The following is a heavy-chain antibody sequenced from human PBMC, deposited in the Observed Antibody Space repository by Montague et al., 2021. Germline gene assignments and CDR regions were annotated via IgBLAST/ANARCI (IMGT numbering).Heavy chain of an antibody. CDR1: GGSVSTGGYS. CDR2: ISLRGTT. V-gene: IGHV4-31*03. J-gene: IGHJ5*02. D-gene: IGHD3-10*01. CDR3: AIDASGSYVGWFNP. Sequence: TLSLTCSVSGGSVSTGGYSWSWIRQRPGQGLEWLGYISLRGTTDYNPSLSRRLSISLDTSRNHLSLQLTSVTAADTAIYYCAIDASGSYVGWFNPWGQGALVTVSS.